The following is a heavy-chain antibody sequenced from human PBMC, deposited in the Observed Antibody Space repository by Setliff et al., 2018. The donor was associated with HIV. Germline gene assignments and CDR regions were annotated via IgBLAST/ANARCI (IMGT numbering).Heavy chain of an antibody. CDR2: IYKAGKT. CDR1: GFRVTDTY. J-gene: IGHJ4*02. Sequence: GGCLRLSCEASGFRVTDTYMAWVRQAPGKGLEWVTLIYKAGKTYYADFVKGRFTIARDDTKNTVSLQMTNLEPGDTAMYYCAKGGYGGAYYVAGYWGQGTKVTVSS. V-gene: IGHV3-53*01. CDR3: AKGGYGGAYYVAGY. D-gene: IGHD5-18*01.